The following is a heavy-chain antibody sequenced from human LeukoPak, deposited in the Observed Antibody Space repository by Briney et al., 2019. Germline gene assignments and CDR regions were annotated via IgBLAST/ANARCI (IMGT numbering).Heavy chain of an antibody. Sequence: SETLSLTCTVSGYSISSGYYWGWIRQPPGKGLEWIGSIYYSGSTFYDPSVKSRVTISVDTSKNQFSLRLSSVTAADTAVYYCASPGPDLDILTGFPFDYWGQGTLVTVSS. CDR2: IYYSGST. J-gene: IGHJ4*02. V-gene: IGHV4-38-2*02. CDR3: ASPGPDLDILTGFPFDY. D-gene: IGHD3-9*01. CDR1: GYSISSGYY.